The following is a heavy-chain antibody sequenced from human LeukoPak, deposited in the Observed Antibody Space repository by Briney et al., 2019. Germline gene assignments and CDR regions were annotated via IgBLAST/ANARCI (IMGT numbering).Heavy chain of an antibody. CDR3: ARKTGSYYYFDS. J-gene: IGHJ4*02. Sequence: GGSLRLSCAASGFTFSSYSMHWVRQAPGKGLVWVSRINSDGSSTSYADSVKGRFTISRDNAKNTLYMQMNSLRAEDTAVYYCARKTGSYYYFDSWGQGTLVTVSS. CDR1: GFTFSSYS. V-gene: IGHV3-74*01. D-gene: IGHD1-26*01. CDR2: INSDGSST.